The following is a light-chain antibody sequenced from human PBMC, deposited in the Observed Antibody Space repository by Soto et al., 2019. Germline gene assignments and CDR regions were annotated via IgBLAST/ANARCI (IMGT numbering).Light chain of an antibody. CDR1: QSVSSN. Sequence: EIVMTQSPATLSVSPGERATLSCRASQSVSSNLAWYQQKPGQAPRLLIYDASTRATGIPARFSGSGSGTVLTLTIISLQSEDFAVYYCQQYNNWPPLTFGGGTKVEIK. CDR3: QQYNNWPPLT. J-gene: IGKJ4*01. CDR2: DAS. V-gene: IGKV3-15*01.